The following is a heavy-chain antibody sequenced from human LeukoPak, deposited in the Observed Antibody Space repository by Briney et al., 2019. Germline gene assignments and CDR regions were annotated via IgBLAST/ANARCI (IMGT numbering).Heavy chain of an antibody. D-gene: IGHD2-8*01. CDR1: GYTFTSYD. CDR3: ARGVRGGVVLMGAPRTYYCDY. CDR2: MNPNSGNT. Sequence: ASVKVSCKASGYTFTSYDINWVRQATGQGLEWMGWMNPNSGNTGYAQKFQGRVTMTRNTSISTAYMELSSLRSEDTAVYYCARGVRGGVVLMGAPRTYYCDYWGQGTLVTVSS. J-gene: IGHJ4*02. V-gene: IGHV1-8*01.